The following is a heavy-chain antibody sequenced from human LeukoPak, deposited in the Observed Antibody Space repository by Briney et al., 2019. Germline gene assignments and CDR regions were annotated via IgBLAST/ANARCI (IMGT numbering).Heavy chain of an antibody. CDR1: GGSIGSSSHY. Sequence: SETLSLTCIVSGGSIGSSSHYWGWVRQSPGRGLEWIGNIYYTGSTYYNPSLKSRVTISVDTSKNQFSLKLSSVTAADTAVYYCARGRRGYSYGLKGACWFDPWGQGTLVTVSS. J-gene: IGHJ5*02. V-gene: IGHV4-39*07. D-gene: IGHD5-18*01. CDR3: ARGRRGYSYGLKGACWFDP. CDR2: IYYTGST.